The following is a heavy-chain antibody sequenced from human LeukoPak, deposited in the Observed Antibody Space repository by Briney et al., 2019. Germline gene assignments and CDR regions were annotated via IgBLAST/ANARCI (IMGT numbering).Heavy chain of an antibody. J-gene: IGHJ3*02. CDR3: ARECSGGSCYSGAFDI. CDR1: GGSISSGGYS. CDR2: IYHSGST. Sequence: PSQTLSLTCAVSGGSISSGGYSWSWIWQPPGKGLEWIGYIYHSGSTYYNPSLKSRVTISVDRSKNQFSLKLSSVTAADTAVYYCARECSGGSCYSGAFDIWGQGTMVTVSS. D-gene: IGHD2-15*01. V-gene: IGHV4-30-2*01.